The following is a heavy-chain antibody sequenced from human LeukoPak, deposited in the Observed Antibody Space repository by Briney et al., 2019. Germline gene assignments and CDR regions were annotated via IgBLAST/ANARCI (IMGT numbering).Heavy chain of an antibody. J-gene: IGHJ4*02. CDR1: GGSISSGGYY. CDR3: ASCSGSYESFDY. Sequence: SETLSLTRTVSGGSISSGGYYWSWIRQHPGKGLEWIGYIYYSGSTYYNPSLKSRVTISVDTSKNQFSLKLSSVTAADTAVYYCASCSGSYESFDYWGQGTLVTVSS. V-gene: IGHV4-31*03. CDR2: IYYSGST. D-gene: IGHD1-26*01.